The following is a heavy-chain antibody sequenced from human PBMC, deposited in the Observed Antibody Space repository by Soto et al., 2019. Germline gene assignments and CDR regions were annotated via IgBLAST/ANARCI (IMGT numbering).Heavy chain of an antibody. CDR3: ATTDKQQLVPAGNYYYYYYGMDV. J-gene: IGHJ6*02. CDR2: IIPIFGTA. Sequence: VQLVQSGAEVKKPGSSVKVSCKASGGTFSSYAISWVRQAPGQGLEWMGGIIPIFGTANYAQKFQGRVTITADESTSTAYMELSSLRSEDTAVYYCATTDKQQLVPAGNYYYYYYGMDVWGQGTTVTVSS. D-gene: IGHD6-13*01. CDR1: GGTFSSYA. V-gene: IGHV1-69*01.